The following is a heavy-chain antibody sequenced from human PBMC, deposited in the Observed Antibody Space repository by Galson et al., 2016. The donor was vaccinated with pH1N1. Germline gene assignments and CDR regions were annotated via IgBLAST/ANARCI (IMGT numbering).Heavy chain of an antibody. D-gene: IGHD6-13*01. CDR3: ARGWGIGAAGPLDS. J-gene: IGHJ4*02. Sequence: SLRLSCAASGFTLSDYYMNWIRETPERGLEWLSSIGSSGNVAYADSVKGRFTISRDNAQTSLLLQMDSLRVADTALYYCARGWGIGAAGPLDSWGQGALVIVSS. CDR1: GFTLSDYY. V-gene: IGHV3-11*01. CDR2: IGSSGNV.